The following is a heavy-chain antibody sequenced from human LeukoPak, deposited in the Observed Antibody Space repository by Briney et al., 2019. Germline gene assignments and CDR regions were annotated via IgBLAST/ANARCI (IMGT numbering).Heavy chain of an antibody. CDR1: GFTFSNYA. V-gene: IGHV3-23*01. CDR2: ITGGGGST. D-gene: IGHD6-13*01. Sequence: GGSLRLSCAASGFTFSNYAMSWVRQAPGKGLEWVSSITGGGGSTYYADSVQSRFTISRDNSKNTLYLHMTSLRAEDTAVFYCAKLAAAGTEDFDYWGQGTLVTVYS. J-gene: IGHJ4*02. CDR3: AKLAAAGTEDFDY.